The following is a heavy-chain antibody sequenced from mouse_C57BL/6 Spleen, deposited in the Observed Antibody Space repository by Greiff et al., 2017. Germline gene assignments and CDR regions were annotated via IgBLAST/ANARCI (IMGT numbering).Heavy chain of an antibody. V-gene: IGHV1-18*01. J-gene: IGHJ2*01. CDR3: ARGRYGGTSYFDY. D-gene: IGHD2-10*02. CDR2: INPNNGGT. CDR1: GYTFTDYN. Sequence: VQLQQSGPELVKPGASVKIPCKASGYTFTDYNMDWVKQSHGKSLEWIGDINPNNGGTIYNQKFKGKATLTVDKSSSTAYMELRSLTSEDTAVYYCARGRYGGTSYFDYWGQGTTLTVSS.